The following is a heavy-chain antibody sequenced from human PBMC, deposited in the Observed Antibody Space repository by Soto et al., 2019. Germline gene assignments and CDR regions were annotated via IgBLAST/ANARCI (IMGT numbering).Heavy chain of an antibody. Sequence: SETLSLTCTVSGGSINSGDYYWSWIRQPPGKGLEWIGYIYYSGSTYYNPSLKSRVTISVDTSKNQFSLKLSSVTAADTAVYYCARAGSIAAMNWFDPWGQGTLVTVSS. J-gene: IGHJ5*02. CDR2: IYYSGST. CDR1: GGSINSGDYY. D-gene: IGHD6-6*01. V-gene: IGHV4-30-4*01. CDR3: ARAGSIAAMNWFDP.